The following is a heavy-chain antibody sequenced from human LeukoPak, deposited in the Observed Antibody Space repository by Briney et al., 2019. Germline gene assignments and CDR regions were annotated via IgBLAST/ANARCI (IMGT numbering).Heavy chain of an antibody. CDR1: GFTVSSNF. CDR2: IYSGGST. Sequence: PGGSLRLSCAASGFTVSSNFMSWVRQAPGKGLEWVSLIYSGGSTYYADSVKDRFTISRDSSKNTLYLQMNSLRAEDTAVYYCARETTYGDYALDYWGQGTLVTVSS. V-gene: IGHV3-66*01. CDR3: ARETTYGDYALDY. J-gene: IGHJ4*02. D-gene: IGHD4-17*01.